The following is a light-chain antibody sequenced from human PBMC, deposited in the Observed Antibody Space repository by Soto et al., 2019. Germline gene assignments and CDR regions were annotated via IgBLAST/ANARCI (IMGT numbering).Light chain of an antibody. Sequence: QSVLTQPASVSGSPGQSITISCTGTRSDVAGYNYVSWYQQHPGKAPKLMIYEVSDRPSGVSNRFSGSKSGNTASLTISGLQAEDEADYYCSSYTTSSTWVFGGGTKVTVL. V-gene: IGLV2-14*01. CDR2: EVS. CDR1: RSDVAGYNY. CDR3: SSYTTSSTWV. J-gene: IGLJ3*02.